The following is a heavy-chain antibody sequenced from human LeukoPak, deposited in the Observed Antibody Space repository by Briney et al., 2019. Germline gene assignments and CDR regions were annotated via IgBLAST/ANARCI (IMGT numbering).Heavy chain of an antibody. CDR3: AKTTVGYSSGRFPGWPADY. Sequence: GGSLRLSCTASGFASGSYAMYWVRQAPGKGLEWVSGIFGSGGSAHYADSVKGRFTISRDNSKNTVYLEMNSLGAEDSAVYYCAKTTVGYSSGRFPGWPADYWGQGTLVTVSS. V-gene: IGHV3-23*01. D-gene: IGHD2-15*01. CDR2: IFGSGGSA. CDR1: GFASGSYA. J-gene: IGHJ4*02.